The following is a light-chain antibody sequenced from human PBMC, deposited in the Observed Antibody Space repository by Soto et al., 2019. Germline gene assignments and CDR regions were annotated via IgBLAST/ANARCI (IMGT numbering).Light chain of an antibody. Sequence: QSVLTQPASVSGSPGPSITISCTGTSSDVGGYNYVSWYQQHPGKAPKLMIYEVSNRPSGVSNRFSGSKSGNTASLTISGLQAEDEADYYCSSYTRSSTWVFGGGTKLTV. J-gene: IGLJ3*02. CDR3: SSYTRSSTWV. CDR1: SSDVGGYNY. V-gene: IGLV2-14*01. CDR2: EVS.